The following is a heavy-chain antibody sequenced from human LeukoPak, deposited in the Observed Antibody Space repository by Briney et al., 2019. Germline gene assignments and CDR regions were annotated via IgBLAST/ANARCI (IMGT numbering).Heavy chain of an antibody. CDR1: GGSFSNYY. J-gene: IGHJ6*03. CDR3: ARRWNYGRNYYIDV. V-gene: IGHV4-34*01. D-gene: IGHD1-7*01. Sequence: SETLSLTCAVYGGSFSNYYWSRIRQPPGKGLEWIGEINDSGRINYNPSLMSRVTVSVDTSKNQFSLRLTSVTATDTAVYYCARRWNYGRNYYIDVWGNGATVSVSS. CDR2: INDSGRI.